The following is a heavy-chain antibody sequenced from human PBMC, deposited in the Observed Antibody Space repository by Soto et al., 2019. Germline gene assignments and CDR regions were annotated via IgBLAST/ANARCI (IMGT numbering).Heavy chain of an antibody. CDR2: IIPIFGTA. CDR1: GGTFSSYA. CDR3: ARQPELAYYFDY. Sequence: GASVKVSCKASGGTFSSYAISWVRQAPGQGLEWMGGIIPIFGTANYAQKFQGRVTITADESTSTAYMELSSLRSEDTAVYYCARQPELAYYFDYWGQGTLVTVSS. V-gene: IGHV1-69*13. D-gene: IGHD1-26*01. J-gene: IGHJ4*02.